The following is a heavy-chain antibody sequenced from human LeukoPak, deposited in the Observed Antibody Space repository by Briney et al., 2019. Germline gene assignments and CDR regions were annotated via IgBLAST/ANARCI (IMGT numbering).Heavy chain of an antibody. CDR2: ISASGGNT. V-gene: IGHV3-23*01. J-gene: IGHJ4*02. CDR3: AKLYGSSRNLDY. D-gene: IGHD1-14*01. CDR1: GFSFSSYA. Sequence: GGSLRLSCAASGFSFSSYAMSWVRQAPGKGLEWVSTISASGGNTYYADSVKGRFTISRDTSKNTLYLQMNSLRAEDTAVYYCAKLYGSSRNLDYWGQGTLVTVSS.